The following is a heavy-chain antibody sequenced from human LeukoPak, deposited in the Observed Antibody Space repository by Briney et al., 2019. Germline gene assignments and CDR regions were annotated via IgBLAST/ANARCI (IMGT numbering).Heavy chain of an antibody. V-gene: IGHV1-8*01. CDR3: ARKGTDWWGDGMDV. D-gene: IGHD2-15*01. J-gene: IGHJ6*02. CDR1: GYTFTSYD. CDR2: MNPNSGNT. Sequence: GASVKVSCKASGYTFTSYDINWVRQATGQGLEWMGWMNPNSGNTGYAQKFQGRVTMTRNTSISTAYMELSSLRSEDTAVYYCARKGTDWWGDGMDVWGQGTTVTVSS.